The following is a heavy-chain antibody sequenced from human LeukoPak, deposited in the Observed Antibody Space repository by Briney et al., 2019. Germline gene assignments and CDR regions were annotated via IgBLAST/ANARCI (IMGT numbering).Heavy chain of an antibody. Sequence: PGGSLRLSCAASGFTFSSYSMNWVRQAPGKGLEWVSGINVSGGSTWYADSVKGRFTISRDNSKNTLYLQMNSLRAEDTAVYYCAKYVSAKGPPYALDVWGQGTTVTVSS. CDR2: INVSGGST. CDR3: AKYVSAKGPPYALDV. J-gene: IGHJ6*02. D-gene: IGHD2/OR15-2a*01. CDR1: GFTFSSYS. V-gene: IGHV3-23*01.